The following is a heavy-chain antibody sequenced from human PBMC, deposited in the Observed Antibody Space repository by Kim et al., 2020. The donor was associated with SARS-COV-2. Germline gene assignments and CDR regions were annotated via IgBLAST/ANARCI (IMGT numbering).Heavy chain of an antibody. CDR2: ISSSSSYI. D-gene: IGHD2-15*01. J-gene: IGHJ5*02. CDR1: GFTFSSYS. V-gene: IGHV3-21*01. CDR3: ARDLYCSGGSCYSSRWFDP. Sequence: GGSLRLSCAASGFTFSSYSMNWVRQAPGKGLEWVSSISSSSSYIYYADSVKGRFTISRDNAKNSLYLQMNSLRAEDTAVYYCARDLYCSGGSCYSSRWFDPWGQGTLVTVSS.